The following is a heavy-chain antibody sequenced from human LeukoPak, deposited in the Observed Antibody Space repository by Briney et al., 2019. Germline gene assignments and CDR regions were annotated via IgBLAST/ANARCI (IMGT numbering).Heavy chain of an antibody. D-gene: IGHD5-24*01. CDR2: INPSGGST. CDR3: ARDLNEVMMATTNPHVLDY. CDR1: GYTFTSYY. V-gene: IGHV1-46*01. J-gene: IGHJ4*02. Sequence: ASVKVSCKASGYTFTSYYMHWVRQTPGQGLEWMGIINPSGGSTSYAQKFQGRVTMTRDTSTSTVYMELSSLRSEDTAVYYCARDLNEVMMATTNPHVLDYWGQGTLVTVSS.